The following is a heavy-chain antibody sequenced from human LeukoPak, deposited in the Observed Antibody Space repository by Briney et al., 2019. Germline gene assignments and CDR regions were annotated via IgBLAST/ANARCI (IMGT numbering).Heavy chain of an antibody. Sequence: SETLSLTCTVSGGSISSSSYYWGWIRQPPGKGLEWIGSIYYSGSTYYNPSLKSRVTISVDTSKNQFSLKLSSVTAADTAVYHCARPNDYYGSGSYLYYFDYWGQGTLVTVSS. CDR3: ARPNDYYGSGSYLYYFDY. CDR2: IYYSGST. CDR1: GGSISSSSYY. D-gene: IGHD3-10*01. J-gene: IGHJ4*02. V-gene: IGHV4-39*01.